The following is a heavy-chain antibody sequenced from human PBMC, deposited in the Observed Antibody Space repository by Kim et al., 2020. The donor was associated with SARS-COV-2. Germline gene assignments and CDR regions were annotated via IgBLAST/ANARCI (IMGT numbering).Heavy chain of an antibody. Sequence: GGFLSLSCVASGLFFGDSGVPWVRPAPCPGLAWLALIAYYGTGLYLADSVEGRFIVSRDNTNNMLFLQMSDLRADDTAVYYCVKDETVGYTHISPHFWG. D-gene: IGHD5-12*01. V-gene: IGHV3-30*18. J-gene: IGHJ4*01. CDR1: GLFFGDSG. CDR2: IAYYGTGL. CDR3: VKDETVGYTHISPHF.